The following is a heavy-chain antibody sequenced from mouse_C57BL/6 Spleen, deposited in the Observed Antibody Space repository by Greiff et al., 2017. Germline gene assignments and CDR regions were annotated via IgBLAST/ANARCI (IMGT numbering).Heavy chain of an antibody. CDR2: ISSGGDYI. J-gene: IGHJ2*01. V-gene: IGHV5-9-1*02. D-gene: IGHD3-1*01. Sequence: DVMLVESGEGLVKPGGSLKLSCAASGFTFSSYAMSWVRQTPEKRLEWVAYISSGGDYIYYADTVKGRFTISRDNARNTLYLQMSSLKSEDTAMYYCTRGGGLFDYWGQGTTLTVSS. CDR3: TRGGGLFDY. CDR1: GFTFSSYA.